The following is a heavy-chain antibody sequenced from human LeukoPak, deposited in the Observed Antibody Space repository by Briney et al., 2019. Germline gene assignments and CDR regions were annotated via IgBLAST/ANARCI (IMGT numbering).Heavy chain of an antibody. J-gene: IGHJ4*02. D-gene: IGHD5-18*01. CDR1: RFTFSNYP. CDR3: ARPADTAMVYYCDY. CDR2: LSYDGSNE. Sequence: GGSLRLSCAASRFTFSNYPMHWVRQAPGKGLEWVALLSYDGSNECYADSVKGRFTISRDNSKNTLYLQMNSLRAEDTAVYYCARPADTAMVYYCDYWGQGTLVTVSS. V-gene: IGHV3-30-3*01.